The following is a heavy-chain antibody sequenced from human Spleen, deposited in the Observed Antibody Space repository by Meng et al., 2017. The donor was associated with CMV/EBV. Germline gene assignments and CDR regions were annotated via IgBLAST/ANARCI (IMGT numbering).Heavy chain of an antibody. CDR1: GFIFSSYS. Sequence: SGFIFSSYSMNWVRQAPGKGLEWVSSISSSTNYIYQADSVKGRFTISRDNAKNSLYLQMNSLRAEDTAVYYCARVEYYDFWAGIDYWGQGILVTVSS. CDR2: ISSSTNYI. V-gene: IGHV3-21*01. J-gene: IGHJ4*02. CDR3: ARVEYYDFWAGIDY. D-gene: IGHD3-3*01.